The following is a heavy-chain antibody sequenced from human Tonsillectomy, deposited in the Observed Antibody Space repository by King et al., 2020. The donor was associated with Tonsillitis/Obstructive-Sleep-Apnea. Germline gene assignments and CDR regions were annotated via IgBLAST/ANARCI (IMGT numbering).Heavy chain of an antibody. CDR2: ISSSSSYI. V-gene: IGHV3-21*01. J-gene: IGHJ6*03. CDR1: GFTFSTYS. Sequence: QLVQSGGGLVKPGGSLRLSCAASGFTFSTYSMNWVRQAPGKGLEWVSSISSSSSYIYYADSVKGRFTISRDNAKNSLYLQMNSLWAEDTAVYYCARGELSCSSTSCYEAYYYYMDVWGKGTTVTVSS. CDR3: ARGELSCSSTSCYEAYYYYMDV. D-gene: IGHD2-2*01.